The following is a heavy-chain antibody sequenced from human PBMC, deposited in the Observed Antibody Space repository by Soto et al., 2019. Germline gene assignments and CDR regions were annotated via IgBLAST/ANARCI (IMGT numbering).Heavy chain of an antibody. Sequence: EVPLVESGGGLAQPGRSLRLSCAASGFTFDDYAMHWVRQAPGKGLEWVSGISWNSGSIGYADSVKGRFTISRDNAKKSLYLQMNSLTAEDTALYYCASGRGYDILTGYYPYFDYWGQGTLVTVSS. J-gene: IGHJ4*02. CDR2: ISWNSGSI. CDR3: ASGRGYDILTGYYPYFDY. D-gene: IGHD3-9*01. CDR1: GFTFDDYA. V-gene: IGHV3-9*01.